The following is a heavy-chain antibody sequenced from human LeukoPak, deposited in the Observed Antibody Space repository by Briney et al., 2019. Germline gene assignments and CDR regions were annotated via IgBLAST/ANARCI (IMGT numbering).Heavy chain of an antibody. CDR3: AKDGGYRGYDADC. D-gene: IGHD5-12*01. V-gene: IGHV3-23*01. Sequence: GSLRLSWAGSGFTFSSYSMNWVRQAPGKGLEVVSAISGSGGSTYYADSVKGRFTISRDNSKNTLYLQMNSLRAEDTAVYYCAKDGGYRGYDADCWGQGTLVTVSS. J-gene: IGHJ4*02. CDR2: ISGSGGST. CDR1: GFTFSSYS.